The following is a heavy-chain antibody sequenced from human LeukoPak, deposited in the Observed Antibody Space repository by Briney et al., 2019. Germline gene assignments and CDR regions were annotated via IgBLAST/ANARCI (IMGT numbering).Heavy chain of an antibody. CDR1: GYTFTGYY. Sequence: GASVKVSCKDSGYTFTGYYMHWVRQAPGQGLEWMGWINPNSGGTNYAQKFQGRVTMTRDMSTSTVYMELSSLRSEDTAVYYCARVAAEVVGVPGAIGFGWLRRDYYYMDVWGKGTTVTVSS. CDR3: ARVAAEVVGVPGAIGFGWLRRDYYYMDV. D-gene: IGHD2-2*02. V-gene: IGHV1-2*02. CDR2: INPNSGGT. J-gene: IGHJ6*03.